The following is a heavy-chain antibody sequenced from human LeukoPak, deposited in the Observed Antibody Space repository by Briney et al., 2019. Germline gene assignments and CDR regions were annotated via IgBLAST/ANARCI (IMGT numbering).Heavy chain of an antibody. CDR2: INPNSGGT. J-gene: IGHJ4*02. CDR1: GYTFTGYY. Sequence: GASVKVSCKGSGYTFTGYYMHWVRQAPGQGLEWMGWINPNSGGTNYAQKLQGRVTMTRDTSISTAYMELSRLRSDDTAVYYCARDREGSTGTTGSWGQGTLVTVSS. D-gene: IGHD1-7*01. CDR3: ARDREGSTGTTGS. V-gene: IGHV1-2*02.